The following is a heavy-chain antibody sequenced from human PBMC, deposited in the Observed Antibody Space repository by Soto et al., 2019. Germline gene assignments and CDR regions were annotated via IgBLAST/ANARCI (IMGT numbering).Heavy chain of an antibody. D-gene: IGHD3-3*01. V-gene: IGHV4-59*08. CDR3: AKYDFWSGYFVDS. CDR2: IYYSVNT. CDR1: GGSIGIYY. J-gene: IGHJ4*02. Sequence: PSETLSLTCTVPGGSIGIYYWSWIRQPPGKGLEWIGHIYYSVNTNYNPSLKSRVTISVDTSKNQFSLKMTSVTAADTAVYYCAKYDFWSGYFVDSWGQRTPVTVSS.